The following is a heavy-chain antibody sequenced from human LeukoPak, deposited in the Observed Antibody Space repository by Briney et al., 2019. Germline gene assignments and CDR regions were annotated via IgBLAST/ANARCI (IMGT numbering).Heavy chain of an antibody. Sequence: PSETLSLTCTVSGVSISSSNSYWTWVRQPPGKGLEWIGYIYYSGSTNYNPSLKSRVTISVDTSKTQFSLKLTSVTAADTAVYYCARLGPGGHGEFDYWGQGTLVTVSS. D-gene: IGHD3-10*01. V-gene: IGHV4-61*01. CDR2: IYYSGST. CDR3: ARLGPGGHGEFDY. CDR1: GVSISSSNSY. J-gene: IGHJ4*02.